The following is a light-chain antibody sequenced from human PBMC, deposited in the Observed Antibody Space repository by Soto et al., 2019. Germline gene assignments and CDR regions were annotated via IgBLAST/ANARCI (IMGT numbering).Light chain of an antibody. CDR2: DAF. CDR3: QQYDNLPIT. CDR1: QDISNY. V-gene: IGKV1-33*01. Sequence: DIQMTQSPSSLCSYLRDIVTITCQASQDISNYLNWYQQKPGKPPKLLIYDAFNLETGVPSRFSGSGSGTDFTFTISSLQPEDIATYYCQQYDNLPITFGQGTRLEIK. J-gene: IGKJ5*01.